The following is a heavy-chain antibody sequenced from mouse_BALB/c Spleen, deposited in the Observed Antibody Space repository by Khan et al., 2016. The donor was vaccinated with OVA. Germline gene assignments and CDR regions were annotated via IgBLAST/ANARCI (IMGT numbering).Heavy chain of an antibody. Sequence: EVQLQESGPGLVKPSQSLSLTCTVTGYSITSDYAWNWIRQFPGNKLEWMGYISYSGRTSYNPSLKSRISLTRDTSKNQFLLQLNSVTTEDTATYYCARSVTITTVVATDFDYWGQGTTLTVSS. D-gene: IGHD1-1*01. CDR3: ARSVTITTVVATDFDY. V-gene: IGHV3-2*02. J-gene: IGHJ2*01. CDR2: ISYSGRT. CDR1: GYSITSDYA.